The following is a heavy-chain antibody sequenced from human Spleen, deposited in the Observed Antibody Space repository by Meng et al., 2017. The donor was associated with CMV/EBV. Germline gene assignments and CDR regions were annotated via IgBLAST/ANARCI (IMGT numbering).Heavy chain of an antibody. CDR1: GGSISSYY. Sequence: GSLRLSCTVSGGSISSYYWSWIRQPPGKGLEWIGYIYYSGSTNYNPSLKSRVTISVDTSKNQFSLKLSSVTAADTAVYYCARGGLSNPTVFDYWGQGTLVTVSS. V-gene: IGHV4-59*01. CDR3: ARGGLSNPTVFDY. D-gene: IGHD4-11*01. J-gene: IGHJ4*02. CDR2: IYYSGST.